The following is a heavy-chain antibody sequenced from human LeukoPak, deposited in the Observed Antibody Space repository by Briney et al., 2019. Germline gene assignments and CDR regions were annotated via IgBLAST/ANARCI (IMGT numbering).Heavy chain of an antibody. CDR2: IYYSGST. CDR3: AXXXPXXXXXXXXXXXXXXXXXXXXXXXXXXXXCYF. V-gene: IGHV4-30-4*08. CDR1: GGSISSGDYY. J-gene: IGHJ4*03. Sequence: PSETLSLTCTVSGGSISSGDYYWSWIRQPPGKGLEWIGYIYYSGSTYYNPSLKSRVTISVDTSKNQFSLKLSSVTASYTAVYXCAXXXPXXXXXXXXXXXXXXXXXXXXXXXXXXXXCYF.